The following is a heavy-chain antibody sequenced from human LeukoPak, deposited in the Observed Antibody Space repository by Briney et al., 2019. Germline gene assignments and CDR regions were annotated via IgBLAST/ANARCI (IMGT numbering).Heavy chain of an antibody. V-gene: IGHV4-34*01. CDR3: AREAITMVREEPFDY. D-gene: IGHD3-10*01. CDR2: INHSGST. CDR1: GGSFSGYY. Sequence: SETLSLTCAVYGGSFSGYYWSWLRQPPGKGLEWIGEINHSGSTNYNPSLKSRVTILVDTSKNQFSLKMTSVTAADTAVYYCAREAITMVREEPFDYWGHGALVTVSS. J-gene: IGHJ4*01.